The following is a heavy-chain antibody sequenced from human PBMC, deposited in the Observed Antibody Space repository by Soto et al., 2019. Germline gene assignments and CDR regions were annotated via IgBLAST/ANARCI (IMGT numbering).Heavy chain of an antibody. CDR1: GFTFSSYS. CDR2: ISSSSSYI. Sequence: PGGSLRLSGAASGFTFSSYSMNWVRQAPGKGLEWVSSISSSSSYIYYADSVKGRFTISRDNAKNSLYLQMNSLRAEDTAVYYCARDYGDYSISWFAPWGQGTLVTVSS. J-gene: IGHJ5*02. CDR3: ARDYGDYSISWFAP. V-gene: IGHV3-21*01. D-gene: IGHD4-4*01.